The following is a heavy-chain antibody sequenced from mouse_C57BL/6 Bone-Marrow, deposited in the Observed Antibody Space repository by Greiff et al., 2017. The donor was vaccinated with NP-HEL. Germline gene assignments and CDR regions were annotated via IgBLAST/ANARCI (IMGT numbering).Heavy chain of an antibody. V-gene: IGHV1-26*01. Sequence: EVQLQQSGPELVKPGASVKISCKASGYTFTDYYMNWVKQSHGKSLEWIGDINPNNGGTSYNQKFKGKATLTVDKSSSTACMELRSLTSEDSAVYYGARVYGSWYFDVWGTGTTVTVSS. D-gene: IGHD1-1*01. J-gene: IGHJ1*03. CDR1: GYTFTDYY. CDR2: INPNNGGT. CDR3: ARVYGSWYFDV.